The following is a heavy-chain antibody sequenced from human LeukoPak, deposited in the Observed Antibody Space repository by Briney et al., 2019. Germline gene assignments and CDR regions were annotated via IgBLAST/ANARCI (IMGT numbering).Heavy chain of an antibody. CDR2: INQGASEK. CDR1: GFTFSGYR. Sequence: GGYLSLSCVASGFTFSGYRMSWLRQTPGKGLEWVANINQGASEKDYVDSVKGRFTITRDNAKHSLYLQMNSVGAEDAAVYYCATESSYNYCRAVGGKGTPVTVTS. V-gene: IGHV3-7*04. D-gene: IGHD3-22*01. CDR3: ATESSYNYCRAV. J-gene: IGHJ6*04.